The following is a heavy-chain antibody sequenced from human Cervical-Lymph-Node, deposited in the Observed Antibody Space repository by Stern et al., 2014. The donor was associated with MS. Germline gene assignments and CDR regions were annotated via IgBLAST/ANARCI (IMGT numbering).Heavy chain of an antibody. J-gene: IGHJ4*02. CDR2: VYYSGDT. CDR3: AKHACTGAACPFDL. CDR1: GDSISSYTHY. D-gene: IGHD2-8*02. V-gene: IGHV4-39*01. Sequence: QVQLQESGPGLVKPSETLSLTCAVSGDSISSYTHYWAWIRQPPGKGLEWIGSVYYSGDTYYNPSLKSPVTISVDTSKNHFSRGLNSVTAADTAVYYCAKHACTGAACPFDLWGQGTLVTVSS.